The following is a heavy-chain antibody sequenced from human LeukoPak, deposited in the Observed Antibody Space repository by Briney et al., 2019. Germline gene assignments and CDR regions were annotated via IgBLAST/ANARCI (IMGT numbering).Heavy chain of an antibody. CDR2: ISSGSSYI. CDR1: GFTFSNFC. Sequence: NPGGSLRLSCAASGFTFSNFCMNWVRQAPGKGLEWITSISSGSSYIFYADSVKGRFTISRDNAKNSLFLQMDSLRADDTAVYFCARDYYSNLVGYFGLCGRGTLVTVSS. V-gene: IGHV3-21*06. CDR3: ARDYYSNLVGYFGL. J-gene: IGHJ2*01. D-gene: IGHD6-13*01.